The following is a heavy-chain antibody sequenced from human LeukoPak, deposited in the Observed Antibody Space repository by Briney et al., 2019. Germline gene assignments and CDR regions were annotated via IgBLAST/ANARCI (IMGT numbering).Heavy chain of an antibody. J-gene: IGHJ4*02. CDR1: GYTFTGYY. CDR3: ARGITMIVVAPSGY. CDR2: INPNSGGT. D-gene: IGHD3-22*01. V-gene: IGHV1-2*02. Sequence: ASVKVSYKASGYTFTGYYMHWVRQAPGQGLEWMGWINPNSGGTNYAQKFQGRVTMTRDTSISTAYMELSRLGSDDTAVYYCARGITMIVVAPSGYWGQGTLVTVSS.